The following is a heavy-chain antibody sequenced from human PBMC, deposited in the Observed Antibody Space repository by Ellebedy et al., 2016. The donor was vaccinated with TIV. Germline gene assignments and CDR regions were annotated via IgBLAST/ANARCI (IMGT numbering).Heavy chain of an antibody. CDR3: ARVQVTTLEGPIDY. CDR2: FNHSGRT. CDR1: GFTFSDYY. D-gene: IGHD4-23*01. V-gene: IGHV4-34*01. J-gene: IGHJ4*02. Sequence: MPGGSLRLSCAASGFTFSDYYMSWIRQAPGKGLEWIGEFNHSGRTNYNPSLKSRVTISVDTSKNQFSLKLSSVTAADTAVYYCARVQVTTLEGPIDYWGQGTLVTVSS.